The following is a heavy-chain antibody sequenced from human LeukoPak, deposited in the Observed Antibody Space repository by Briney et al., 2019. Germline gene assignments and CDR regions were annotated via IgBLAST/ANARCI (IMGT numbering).Heavy chain of an antibody. CDR2: IYGGGNT. V-gene: IGHV3-66*01. D-gene: IGHD5-12*01. CDR1: GFTVSSNY. Sequence: GGSLRLSCAASGFTVSSNYMNWVRQAPGKGLEWVSVIYGGGNTDCADSVKGRFTISRDNSKNTLYLQMNSLRAEDTAVYYCARWGSVGYSGYDLFDSWGQGTLVTVSS. CDR3: ARWGSVGYSGYDLFDS. J-gene: IGHJ4*02.